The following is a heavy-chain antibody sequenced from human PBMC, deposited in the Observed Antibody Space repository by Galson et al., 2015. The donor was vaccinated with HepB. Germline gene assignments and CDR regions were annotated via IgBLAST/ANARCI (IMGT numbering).Heavy chain of an antibody. J-gene: IGHJ6*02. V-gene: IGHV1-69*13. Sequence: SVKVSCKASGRTFETYAISWVRQAPGQGLEWMGGNMPIFRTPDYAQKFQGRVTITADESTNTVYMDLSSLTSEDTAIYYCATSWKYDIGGNYYYILDVWGQGTRVTVS. CDR1: GRTFETYA. CDR2: NMPIFRTP. CDR3: ATSWKYDIGGNYYYILDV. D-gene: IGHD1-7*01.